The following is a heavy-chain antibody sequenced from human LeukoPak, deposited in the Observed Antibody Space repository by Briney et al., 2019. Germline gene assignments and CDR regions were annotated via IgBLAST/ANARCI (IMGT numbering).Heavy chain of an antibody. CDR1: GSTFSNYG. V-gene: IGHV3-30*02. Sequence: GGSLRLSCAASGSTFSNYGMHWVRQAPGKGLEWVAYMRSDGSTKYYADSVKGRFTISRDNSKNTLYVQMNSLRAEDTAVYYCAKGYDSSGFYLDYWGRGTLVTVSS. D-gene: IGHD3-22*01. CDR2: MRSDGSTK. J-gene: IGHJ4*02. CDR3: AKGYDSSGFYLDY.